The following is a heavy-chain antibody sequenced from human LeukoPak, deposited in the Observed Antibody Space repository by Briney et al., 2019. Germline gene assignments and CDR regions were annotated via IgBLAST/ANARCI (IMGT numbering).Heavy chain of an antibody. CDR1: GGTFSSYA. D-gene: IGHD2-2*02. Sequence: SVKVSCKASGGTFSSYAISWLRQAPGQGLEWMGGIIPIFGTANYAQKFQGRVTITTDESTSTAYMELSSLRSEDTAVYYCAVSSTSCYSCSGPGYFQHWGQGTLVTVSS. J-gene: IGHJ1*01. CDR2: IIPIFGTA. V-gene: IGHV1-69*05. CDR3: AVSSTSCYSCSGPGYFQH.